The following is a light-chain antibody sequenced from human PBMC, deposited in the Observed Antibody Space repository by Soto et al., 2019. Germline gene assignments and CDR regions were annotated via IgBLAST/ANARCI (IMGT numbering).Light chain of an antibody. CDR3: SSYTSSNTYV. CDR1: SSDVGSYNR. V-gene: IGLV2-18*02. CDR2: EVS. Sequence: QSVLTQPPSVSGSPGQSVAISCTGTSSDVGSYNRVSWYQQPPGTAPKVMIYEVSNRPSGVPDRFSGSKSGTTASLTISGLKAEDEADYYCSSYTSSNTYVFGTGTKVTVL. J-gene: IGLJ1*01.